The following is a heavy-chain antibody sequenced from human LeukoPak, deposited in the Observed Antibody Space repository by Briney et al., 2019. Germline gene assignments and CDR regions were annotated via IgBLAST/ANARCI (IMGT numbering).Heavy chain of an antibody. D-gene: IGHD4-23*01. CDR1: GFTVGDKY. V-gene: IGHV3-66*01. J-gene: IGHJ6*02. CDR2: IYSGGST. Sequence: GGSLRLSCAASGFTVGDKYMSWVRQAPGKGLEWVSVIYSGGSTYYADSVKGRFTISRDNSKNTVYVQMDSLRAEDTAVYYCARGGNSLHWYYYGMDVWGQGTTVTVSS. CDR3: ARGGNSLHWYYYGMDV.